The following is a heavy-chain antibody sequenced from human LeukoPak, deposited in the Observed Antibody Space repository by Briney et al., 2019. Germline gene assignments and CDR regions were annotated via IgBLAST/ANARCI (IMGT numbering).Heavy chain of an antibody. CDR1: RGSISSYY. J-gene: IGHJ4*02. D-gene: IGHD3-10*01. CDR2: IYYGGST. Sequence: SETLSLTCAVSRGSISSYYWSWLRQSPGKGLEWIGYIYYGGSTNYNPSLKSRATISLDTSKNQFSLRLSSVTAADTAVYYCASLGGLGSWNFGYWGQGALVTVSS. V-gene: IGHV4-59*01. CDR3: ASLGGLGSWNFGY.